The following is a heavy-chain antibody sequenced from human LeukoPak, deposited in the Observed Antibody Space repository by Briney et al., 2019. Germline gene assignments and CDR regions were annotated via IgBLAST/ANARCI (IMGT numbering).Heavy chain of an antibody. J-gene: IGHJ6*02. CDR1: GFTFSSYA. CDR2: ISYDGSNK. D-gene: IGHD6-13*01. CDR3: AKEGYSSSSPPGYYYGMDV. Sequence: QTGGSLRLSCAASGFTFSSYAMHWVRQAPGKGLEWVAVISYDGSNKYYADSVKGRFTISRDNSKNTLYLQMNSLRAEDTAVYYCAKEGYSSSSPPGYYYGMDVWGQGTTVTVSS. V-gene: IGHV3-30*04.